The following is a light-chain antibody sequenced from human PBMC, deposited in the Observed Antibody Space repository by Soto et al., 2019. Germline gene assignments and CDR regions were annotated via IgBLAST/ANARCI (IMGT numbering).Light chain of an antibody. CDR3: QQSYSTTWT. Sequence: DIGMTQCPSTVSASVGAGVTINCRASQSISRWLAWYQQKPRKAPKLLIYAASSLQSGVPSRFSGSGSETDFTLTISSLQPEDFATYSCQQSYSTTWTFGQGTKVDIK. V-gene: IGKV1-39*01. CDR2: AAS. CDR1: QSISRW. J-gene: IGKJ1*01.